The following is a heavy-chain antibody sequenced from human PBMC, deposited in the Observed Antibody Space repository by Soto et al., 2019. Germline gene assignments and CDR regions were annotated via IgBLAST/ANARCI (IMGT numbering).Heavy chain of an antibody. CDR3: ARDQAYYDLLTGYGGMDV. CDR2: IYYSGST. J-gene: IGHJ6*02. Sequence: SESLSLTCTASGGSISSGGYYWSWIRQHPGKGLEWIGYIYYSGSTYYNPSLKSRVTISVDTSKNQFSLKLSSVTAADTTVYYCARDQAYYDLLTGYGGMDVWGQGTTVTVSS. V-gene: IGHV4-31*03. CDR1: GGSISSGGYY. D-gene: IGHD3-9*01.